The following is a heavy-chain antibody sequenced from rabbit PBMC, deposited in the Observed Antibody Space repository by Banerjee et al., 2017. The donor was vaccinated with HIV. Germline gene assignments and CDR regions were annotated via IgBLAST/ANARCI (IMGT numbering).Heavy chain of an antibody. V-gene: IGHV1S45*01. CDR2: IYAGSSGST. CDR3: AGTLTYAYGMDL. J-gene: IGHJ6*01. CDR1: GFSFSSSYY. D-gene: IGHD1-1*01. Sequence: QEQLEESGGDLVKPEGSLTLTCTASGFSFSSSYYIYWVRLAPGKGLEWIACIYAGSSGSTYYASWAKGRFTISKTSSTTVTLQMTSLTAADTATYFCAGTLTYAYGMDLWGPGTLVTVS.